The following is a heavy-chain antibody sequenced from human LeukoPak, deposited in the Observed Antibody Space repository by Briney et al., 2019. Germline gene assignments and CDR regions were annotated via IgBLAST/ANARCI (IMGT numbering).Heavy chain of an antibody. CDR1: GFTFSSYA. V-gene: IGHV3-23*01. Sequence: GGSLRLSCAASGFTFSSYAMSWVRQAPGKGLEWVSAISGSGGSTYYADSVKGRFTISRDNSKNTLYLQMNSLRAEDTAVYYCAKDRGAVWSSDYFDYWGQGTLVTVSS. D-gene: IGHD6-25*01. CDR3: AKDRGAVWSSDYFDY. CDR2: ISGSGGST. J-gene: IGHJ4*02.